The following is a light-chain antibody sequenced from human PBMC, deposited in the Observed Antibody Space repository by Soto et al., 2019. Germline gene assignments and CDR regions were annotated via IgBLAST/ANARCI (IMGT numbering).Light chain of an antibody. CDR2: GVS. CDR1: QSVSYNC. V-gene: IGKV3-20*01. Sequence: EIVLTQSPGTLSFSPGERATLTCRASQSVSYNCLAWYQQKPGQAPRLLIYGVSSRATGIPDRFSGSGSGTDFTLTISKLEPEDFAVYYCQQFSSYPLTFGGGTKVEIK. CDR3: QQFSSYPLT. J-gene: IGKJ4*01.